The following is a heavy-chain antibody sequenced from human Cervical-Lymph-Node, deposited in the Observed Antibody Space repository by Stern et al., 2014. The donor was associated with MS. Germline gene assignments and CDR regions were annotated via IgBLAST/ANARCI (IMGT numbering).Heavy chain of an antibody. J-gene: IGHJ6*02. CDR2: ISYDGSSK. V-gene: IGHV3-30-3*01. CDR3: TREDCSGGSCRGMDV. D-gene: IGHD2-15*01. Sequence: QVQLEESGGDVVQPGRSLRLSCAASRFSISDYAMHWVRQAPGKGLEGVATISYDGSSKRYADSVKGRFTISRDNLKNTVHVQMNSLRAEDTAVYYCTREDCSGGSCRGMDVWGQGTTVTVSS. CDR1: RFSISDYA.